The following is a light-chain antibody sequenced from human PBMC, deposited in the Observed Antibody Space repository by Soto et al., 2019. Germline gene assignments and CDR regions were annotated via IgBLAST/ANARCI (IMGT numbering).Light chain of an antibody. J-gene: IGKJ1*01. CDR1: QSISSNY. V-gene: IGKV3-20*01. CDR2: RAS. Sequence: EIVLTQSPGTLSLSPGERATLSCRASQSISSNYLAWYQQKPGQAPRLLIYRASNRATGIPDRFSGSGSGTDFTLTISRLEPDDFATYFCQHYNSYPWTFGQGTKVDIK. CDR3: QHYNSYPWT.